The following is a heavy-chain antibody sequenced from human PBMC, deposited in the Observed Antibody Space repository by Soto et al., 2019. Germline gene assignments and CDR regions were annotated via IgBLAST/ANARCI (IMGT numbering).Heavy chain of an antibody. CDR2: IYWDDDK. V-gene: IGHV2-5*02. Sequence: ESGPTLVNPTQSLTLTCSFSGFSLTTTEVAVGWIRQPPGKALEWLALIYWDDDKRYSPSLKSRLTITKDTSKNQVVLTMTNMDPVDTATYYCAHRPSYCSGGSCHSLLSYSGQGSLVPGSS. CDR1: GFSLTTTEVA. CDR3: AHRPSYCSGGSCHSLLSY. D-gene: IGHD2-15*01. J-gene: IGHJ4*02.